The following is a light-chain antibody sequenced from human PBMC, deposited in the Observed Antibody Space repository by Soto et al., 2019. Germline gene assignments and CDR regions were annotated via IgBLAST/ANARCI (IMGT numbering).Light chain of an antibody. Sequence: EIVLTQSPGTLSLSPGERATLSCRASQSVSSNYLAWYQQKPGQAPKVLIYGASSRATGIPDRFSGSGSGTDFTLTISRLEPEDFAVYYCQQYGSSPTWTFGQGTKVDIK. V-gene: IGKV3-20*01. J-gene: IGKJ1*01. CDR3: QQYGSSPTWT. CDR1: QSVSSNY. CDR2: GAS.